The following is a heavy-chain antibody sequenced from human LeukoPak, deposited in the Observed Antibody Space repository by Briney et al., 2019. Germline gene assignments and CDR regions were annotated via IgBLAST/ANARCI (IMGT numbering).Heavy chain of an antibody. V-gene: IGHV3-64D*06. CDR1: GFTFSSYA. D-gene: IGHD3-9*01. J-gene: IGHJ4*02. CDR3: VKNDILTGYYQPNSGGIDY. Sequence: SGGPLRHSCSASGFTFSSYAMHWVRQAPGKGLEYVSAISSNGGSTHYADSVKGRFTISRDNSKNTLYLQMSSLRAEDTAVYYCVKNDILTGYYQPNSGGIDYWGQGTLVTVSS. CDR2: ISSNGGST.